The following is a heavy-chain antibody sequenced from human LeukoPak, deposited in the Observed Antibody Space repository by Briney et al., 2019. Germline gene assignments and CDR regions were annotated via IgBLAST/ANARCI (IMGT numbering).Heavy chain of an antibody. J-gene: IGHJ5*02. CDR1: GGSISSSSYY. CDR2: IYYSGST. V-gene: IGHV4-39*01. CDR3: ARRPRGGWFDP. D-gene: IGHD3-10*01. Sequence: PSETLSPTCTVSGGSISSSSYYWGWIRQPPGKGLDWIGSIYYSGSTYYNPSLKSRVTISVDTSKNQFSLKLTSVTAADTAVYYCARRPRGGWFDPWGQGTLVTVSS.